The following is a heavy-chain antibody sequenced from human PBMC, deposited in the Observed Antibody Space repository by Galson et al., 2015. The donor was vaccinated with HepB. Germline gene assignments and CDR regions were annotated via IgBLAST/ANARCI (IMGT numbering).Heavy chain of an antibody. CDR3: AREPREGNIVVVPAALHY. Sequence: SLRLSCAASGFTFSSYSMNWVRQAPGKGLEWVSSISSSSSYIHYADSVKGRFTISRDNAKNSLYLQMNSLRAEDTAVYYCAREPREGNIVVVPAALHYWGQGTLVTVSS. V-gene: IGHV3-21*01. CDR2: ISSSSSYI. CDR1: GFTFSSYS. J-gene: IGHJ4*02. D-gene: IGHD2-2*01.